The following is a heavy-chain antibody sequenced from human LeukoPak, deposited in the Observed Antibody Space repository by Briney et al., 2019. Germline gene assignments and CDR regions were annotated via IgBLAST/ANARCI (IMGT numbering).Heavy chain of an antibody. V-gene: IGHV3-15*01. CDR2: IKGTSDGGTT. D-gene: IGHD6-19*01. CDR1: GFTFSSYE. CDR3: TTVGYSSGWYNAY. J-gene: IGHJ4*02. Sequence: GGSLRLSCAASGFTFSSYEMNWVRQAPGKGLEWVGRIKGTSDGGTTDYAAPVKGRFTISRDDSKNTLFVQMNSLKSEDTAVYYCTTVGYSSGWYNAYWGQGTLVTVSS.